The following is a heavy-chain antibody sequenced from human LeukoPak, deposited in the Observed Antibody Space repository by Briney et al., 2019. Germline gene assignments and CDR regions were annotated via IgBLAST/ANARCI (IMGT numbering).Heavy chain of an antibody. Sequence: PSETLSLTCTVSGGSISSYYWSWIRQPPGKGLEWIGYIYYSGSTNYNPSLKSRVTISVDTSKNQFSLKLSSVTAADTAVYYCATYSYGYYYYYGMDVWGQGTTVTVSS. CDR2: IYYSGST. D-gene: IGHD5-18*01. J-gene: IGHJ6*02. CDR1: GGSISSYY. CDR3: ATYSYGYYYYYGMDV. V-gene: IGHV4-59*08.